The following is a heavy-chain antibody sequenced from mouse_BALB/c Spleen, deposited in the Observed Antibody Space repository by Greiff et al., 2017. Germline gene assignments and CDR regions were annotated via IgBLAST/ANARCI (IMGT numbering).Heavy chain of an antibody. CDR3: ARYGLYYFDY. CDR2: ISSGSSTI. D-gene: IGHD1-1*02. CDR1: GFTFSSFG. J-gene: IGHJ2*01. V-gene: IGHV5-17*02. Sequence: EVQRVESGGGLVQPGGSRKLSCAASGFTFSSFGMHWVRQAPEKGLEWVAYISSGSSTIYYADTVKGRFTISRDNPKNTLFLQMTSLRSEDTAMYYCARYGLYYFDYWGQGTTLTVSS.